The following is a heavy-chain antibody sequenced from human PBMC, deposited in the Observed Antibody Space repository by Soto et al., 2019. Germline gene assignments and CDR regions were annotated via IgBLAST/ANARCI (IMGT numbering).Heavy chain of an antibody. CDR2: ISAYNANA. D-gene: IGHD2-21*01. CDR1: GYTFRNFG. J-gene: IGHJ4*02. Sequence: QIQLLQSGAEVKKPGASVKVTCKASGYTFRNFGISWVRQAPGQGLEWMGWISAYNANANYAQKFQGRLTMTAXXXXXXXXXXXXXXXXXXXXXXXXXRENSYFDYWGQGTLVTVSS. CDR3: XRENSYFDY. V-gene: IGHV1-18*01.